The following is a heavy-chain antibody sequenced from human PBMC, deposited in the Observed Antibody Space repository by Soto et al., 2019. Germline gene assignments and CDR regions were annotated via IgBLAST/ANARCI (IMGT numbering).Heavy chain of an antibody. J-gene: IGHJ4*02. D-gene: IGHD2-8*02. CDR1: VFSVDS. CDR3: ATPRTGPSPDLGY. Sequence: ASVKVSCKASVFSVDSIHWVRRAPGQGLEWLGWIKPSSGGTNYAQNFQARVTMSRDTSINTVYMQLSSLTSDDTDIYFCATPRTGPSPDLGYWGQGTVVTVSS. CDR2: IKPSSGGT. V-gene: IGHV1-2*02.